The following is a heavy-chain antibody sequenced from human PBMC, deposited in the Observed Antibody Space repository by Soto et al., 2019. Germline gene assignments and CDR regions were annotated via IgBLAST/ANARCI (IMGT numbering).Heavy chain of an antibody. J-gene: IGHJ6*02. CDR3: AKLITYYYDSSGYYLTPERGSRVDV. Sequence: GGSLRLSCAASGFTFSSYGMHWVRQAPGKGLEWVAVISYDGSNKYYADSVKGRFTISRDNSKNTLYLQMNSLRAEDTAVYYCAKLITYYYDSSGYYLTPERGSRVDVWGQGTTVTVSS. CDR2: ISYDGSNK. V-gene: IGHV3-30*18. CDR1: GFTFSSYG. D-gene: IGHD3-22*01.